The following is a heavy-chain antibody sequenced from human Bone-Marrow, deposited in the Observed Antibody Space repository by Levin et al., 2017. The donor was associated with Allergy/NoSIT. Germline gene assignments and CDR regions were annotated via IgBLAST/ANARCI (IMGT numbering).Heavy chain of an antibody. J-gene: IGHJ4*02. CDR3: AKGQGDSEWPHGLFDS. CDR1: GFTFSSYG. D-gene: IGHD3-3*01. Sequence: PGGSLRLSCVASGFTFSSYGMHWVRQAPGKGLEWVAVLSQDGSKKFSADSVKGRFTISRDNSKNTLYMQMSSLRAEDTAVYYCAKGQGDSEWPHGLFDSWGQGTQVTV. CDR2: LSQDGSKK. V-gene: IGHV3-30*18.